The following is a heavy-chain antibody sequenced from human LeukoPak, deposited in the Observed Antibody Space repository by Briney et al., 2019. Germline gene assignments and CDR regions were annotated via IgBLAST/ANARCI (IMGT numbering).Heavy chain of an antibody. V-gene: IGHV3-21*01. Sequence: GGSLRLSCAASGFTFSSYSMYWVRQAPAKGLELVSSINSSSSDIYYSDSVKGRFTISRDNAKNSLYLQMNSLSAEDTAVYYCARPSTQGRVASDFDIWGQGTMVTVSS. CDR3: ARPSTQGRVASDFDI. J-gene: IGHJ3*02. CDR2: INSSSSDI. D-gene: IGHD5-12*01. CDR1: GFTFSSYS.